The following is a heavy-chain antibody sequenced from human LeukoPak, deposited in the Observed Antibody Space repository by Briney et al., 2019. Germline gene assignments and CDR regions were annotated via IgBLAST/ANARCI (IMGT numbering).Heavy chain of an antibody. Sequence: GGSLRLSCAASGFTVTNNYMSWVRQAPGKGLEWVSVIDRCGTTNYADSVKGRFTISRDNSKNTLYLQMNSLRAEDTAVYYCARDSGDETMVRDPDDDAFDIWGQGTMVTVSS. J-gene: IGHJ3*02. D-gene: IGHD3-10*01. CDR1: GFTVTNNY. V-gene: IGHV3-66*01. CDR3: ARDSGDETMVRDPDDDAFDI. CDR2: IDRCGTT.